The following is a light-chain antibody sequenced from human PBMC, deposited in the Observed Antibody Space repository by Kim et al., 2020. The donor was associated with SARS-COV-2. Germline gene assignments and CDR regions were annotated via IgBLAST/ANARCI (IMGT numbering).Light chain of an antibody. V-gene: IGLV6-57*03. CDR3: QSYDSTIRV. Sequence: GEKVSISCNRTKGNIGSNYVQWYQPRPGTAPIMVIHEDTESPSGVPDRFSGSIDVTSNSAFLTISGLRPEDEADYYCQSYDSTIRVFGGGTQLTVL. CDR2: EDT. J-gene: IGLJ3*02. CDR1: KGNIGSNY.